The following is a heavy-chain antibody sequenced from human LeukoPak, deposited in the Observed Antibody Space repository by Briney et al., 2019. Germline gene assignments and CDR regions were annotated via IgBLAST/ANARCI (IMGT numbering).Heavy chain of an antibody. J-gene: IGHJ4*02. CDR1: GFTFSSYA. CDR2: ISGSDRST. D-gene: IGHD6-19*01. Sequence: GGSLRLSCAASGFTFSSYAMSWVRQAPGKGLEWVSAISGSDRSTYHADSCYADSVRGRFTISRDNSKNTLYLQMNSLRAEDTAVYYCAKTQYSTGWHFDYWGQGALVTVSS. V-gene: IGHV3-23*01. CDR3: AKTQYSTGWHFDY.